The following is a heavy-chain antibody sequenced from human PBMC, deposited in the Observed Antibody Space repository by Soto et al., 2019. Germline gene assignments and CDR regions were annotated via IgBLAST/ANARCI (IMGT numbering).Heavy chain of an antibody. Sequence: SGPTLVNPTETLTLTCTFSGFSLTTEGVAVGWIRQPPGKALEWLSVIYWDYDKLSSPSLRSRLTITKDTSKNQVVLTMTNMDPVHTATYYCAHRDRASGGLFDYWGQ. CDR2: IYWDYDK. D-gene: IGHD3-10*01. CDR3: AHRDRASGGLFDY. CDR1: GFSLTTEGVA. J-gene: IGHJ4*02. V-gene: IGHV2-5*02.